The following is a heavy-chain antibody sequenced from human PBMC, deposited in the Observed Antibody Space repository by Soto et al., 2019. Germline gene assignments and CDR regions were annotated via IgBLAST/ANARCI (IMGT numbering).Heavy chain of an antibody. CDR1: GFTFSSYA. J-gene: IGHJ4*02. Sequence: GGSLRLSCAASGFTFSSYAMSWVRQAPGKGLEWVSAISGSGGSTYYADSVKGRFTISRDNSKNTLYLQMNSLRAEDTAVYYCTRILLEMATITFDYWGQGTLVTVSS. D-gene: IGHD5-12*01. CDR2: ISGSGGST. V-gene: IGHV3-23*01. CDR3: TRILLEMATITFDY.